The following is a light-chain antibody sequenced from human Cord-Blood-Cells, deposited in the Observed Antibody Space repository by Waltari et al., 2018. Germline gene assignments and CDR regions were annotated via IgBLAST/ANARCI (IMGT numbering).Light chain of an antibody. J-gene: IGKJ2*01. Sequence: IQMTPSPPSLSASVGDRVTITCRASQSISSYLNWYQQKPGKARKLLIYAASSLQSGVPSRFCGSGSGTDFTLTSSSLQPEDSATYYCQQSFSTPYTFGQGTKLEIK. CDR1: QSISSY. V-gene: IGKV1-39*01. CDR3: QQSFSTPYT. CDR2: AAS.